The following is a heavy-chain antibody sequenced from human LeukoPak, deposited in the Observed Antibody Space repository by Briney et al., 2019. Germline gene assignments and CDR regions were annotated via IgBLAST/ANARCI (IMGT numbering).Heavy chain of an antibody. Sequence: ASVKVSCKASGYTFTSYYMHWVRQAPGQGLEWMGIINPSGGSTSYAQKFQGRVTMTRDTSTSTVYMELSSLRSEDTAVYYCARDGYYYDSSGYYLDYWGQGTLVTVPS. CDR2: INPSGGST. D-gene: IGHD3-22*01. J-gene: IGHJ4*02. V-gene: IGHV1-46*01. CDR3: ARDGYYYDSSGYYLDY. CDR1: GYTFTSYY.